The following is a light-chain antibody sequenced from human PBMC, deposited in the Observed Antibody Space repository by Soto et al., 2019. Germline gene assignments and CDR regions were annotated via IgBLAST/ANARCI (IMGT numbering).Light chain of an antibody. CDR2: LEGSGSY. J-gene: IGLJ1*01. Sequence: QAVVTQSSSASASLGSSVKLTCTLSSGHSGYIIAWHQQQSGKAPRYLMKLEGSGSYNKGSGVPDRFSGSSSGADRYLTISNLQFEDEADYYCETWESNTHVFGTGTKLTVL. CDR3: ETWESNTHV. CDR1: SGHSGYI. V-gene: IGLV4-60*02.